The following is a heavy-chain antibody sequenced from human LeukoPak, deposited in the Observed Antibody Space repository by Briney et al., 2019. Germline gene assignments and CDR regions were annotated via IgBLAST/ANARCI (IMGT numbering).Heavy chain of an antibody. CDR2: INHSGST. Sequence: SETLSLTCAVYGASFSGYYWSWVRQSPGKGLEWIGEINHSGSTNYNPSLKSRVTISVDTSKNQFSLKLSSVTAADTAVYYCAREDCSSTSCYTGGDNWFDPWGQGTLVTVSS. CDR3: AREDCSSTSCYTGGDNWFDP. D-gene: IGHD2-2*02. V-gene: IGHV4-34*01. J-gene: IGHJ5*02. CDR1: GASFSGYY.